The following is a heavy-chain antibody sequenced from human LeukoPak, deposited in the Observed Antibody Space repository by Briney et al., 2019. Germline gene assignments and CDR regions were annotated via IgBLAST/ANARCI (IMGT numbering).Heavy chain of an antibody. CDR2: TIPMFASE. V-gene: IGHV1-69*05. D-gene: IGHD2-15*01. J-gene: IGHJ6*03. Sequence: SVKVSCRPSGGTVSNSAINWVRQAPGQGLEWMGGTIPMFASENYAQKFQGRVTIMTDESTSTVYMELSSLRSEDTAVYYCARELQGSRYYYYMDVWGKGTTVTVSS. CDR1: GGTVSNSA. CDR3: ARELQGSRYYYYMDV.